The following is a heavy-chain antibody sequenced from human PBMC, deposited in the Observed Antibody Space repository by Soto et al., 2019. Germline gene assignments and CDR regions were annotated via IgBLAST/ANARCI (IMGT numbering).Heavy chain of an antibody. D-gene: IGHD2-21*01. Sequence: GSLRLSCAASGFTFSTYAMTWVRQAPGRGLEWVSTILHDGTPFYTDSVKGRFTISRDNVRGTLYLQMNGLRVEDAALYYCAKDLFPTSGQRFFFESWGQGSLVTV. CDR2: ILHDGTP. CDR1: GFTFSTYA. CDR3: AKDLFPTSGQRFFFES. J-gene: IGHJ4*02. V-gene: IGHV3-23*01.